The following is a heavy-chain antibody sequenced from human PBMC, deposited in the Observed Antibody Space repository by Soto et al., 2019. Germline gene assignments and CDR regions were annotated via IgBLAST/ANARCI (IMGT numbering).Heavy chain of an antibody. J-gene: IGHJ4*02. Sequence: GGSLRLSCPASGFTFSSYSMNWVRQAPGKGLEWVSSISSSSSYIYYADSVKGRFTISRDNAKNSLYLQMNSLRAEDTAVYYCARDLRGYSYGPRDYWGQGTLVTVSS. CDR2: ISSSSSYI. CDR3: ARDLRGYSYGPRDY. CDR1: GFTFSSYS. D-gene: IGHD5-18*01. V-gene: IGHV3-21*01.